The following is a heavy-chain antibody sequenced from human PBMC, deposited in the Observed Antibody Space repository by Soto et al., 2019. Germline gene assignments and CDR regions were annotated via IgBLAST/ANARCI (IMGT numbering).Heavy chain of an antibody. CDR2: INQDGSDY. CDR1: GFIFSSYW. V-gene: IGHV3-7*01. D-gene: IGHD1-1*01. J-gene: IGHJ4*02. Sequence: EVHLEESGGGLVQPGGSLRLSCAASGFIFSSYWMNWVRQPPGKGLEWVANINQDGSDYNHVASVKGRFTISRDNAKNSLFLQMNALRVEDTAVYYCARTGDGHHDFLDYWGQGILVSVSS. CDR3: ARTGDGHHDFLDY.